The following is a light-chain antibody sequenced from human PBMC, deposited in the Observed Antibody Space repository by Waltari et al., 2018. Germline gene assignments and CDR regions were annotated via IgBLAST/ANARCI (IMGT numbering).Light chain of an antibody. V-gene: IGLV3-21*01. Sequence: SYVLTQPPSVSVAPGETARITCGGNNIESKSVPWYRQRPGQAPVLVISYASDRPSWDPERCAGSNYGNTATLTISRVEAGDEADYYCQVWDANTDPGVFGTGTEVTVL. J-gene: IGLJ1*01. CDR2: YAS. CDR3: QVWDANTDPGV. CDR1: NIESKS.